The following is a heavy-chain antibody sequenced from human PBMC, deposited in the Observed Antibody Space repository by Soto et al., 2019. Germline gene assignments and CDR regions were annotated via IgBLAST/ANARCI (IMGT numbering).Heavy chain of an antibody. D-gene: IGHD6-13*01. Sequence: SETLSLTCTVSGGSISSSSYYWGWIRQPPGKGLEWIGSIYYSGSTYYNPSLKSRVTISVDTSKNQFSLKLSSVTAADTAVYYCARLLAAGKMYYYYGMDVWGQGTTVTVSS. J-gene: IGHJ6*02. CDR3: ARLLAAGKMYYYYGMDV. CDR2: IYYSGST. CDR1: GGSISSSSYY. V-gene: IGHV4-39*01.